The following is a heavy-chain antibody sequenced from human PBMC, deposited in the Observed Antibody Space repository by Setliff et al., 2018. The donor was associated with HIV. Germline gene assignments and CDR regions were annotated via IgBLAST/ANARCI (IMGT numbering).Heavy chain of an antibody. V-gene: IGHV1-18*01. Sequence: ASVKVSCKASGYNFINYGISWVRQAPGQGLEWMGWISAYNGNTDYAPRLQGRVTLTTDTSTSTAYMELRSLRSDDTAVYYCARFAVAGTKWSDPWGQGTLVTVSS. CDR3: ARFAVAGTKWSDP. D-gene: IGHD6-19*01. CDR2: ISAYNGNT. CDR1: GYNFINYG. J-gene: IGHJ5*02.